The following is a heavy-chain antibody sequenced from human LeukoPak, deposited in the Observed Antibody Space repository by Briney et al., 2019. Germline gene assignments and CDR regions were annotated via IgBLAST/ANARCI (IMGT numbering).Heavy chain of an antibody. D-gene: IGHD1-1*01. Sequence: SVKVSCKASGGTFSKYTISWVRQRPGQGLEWMGGITPLFGTANYAQKFQGRVTITADESTSTAYMELSSLRSEDTAVYYCARESTGTIPKFDWFDPWGQGTLVTVSS. CDR1: GGTFSKYT. CDR3: ARESTGTIPKFDWFDP. CDR2: ITPLFGTA. J-gene: IGHJ5*02. V-gene: IGHV1-69*13.